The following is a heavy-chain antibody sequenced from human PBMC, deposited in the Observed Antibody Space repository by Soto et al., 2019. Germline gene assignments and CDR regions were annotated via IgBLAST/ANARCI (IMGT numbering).Heavy chain of an antibody. J-gene: IGHJ4*02. CDR1: GFTFSNYG. CDR2: IIGSGGST. D-gene: IGHD1-1*01. CDR3: AKGQILSPTGTWNYFDS. Sequence: EVQLLESGGGLVQPGGSLRLSCAASGFTFSNYGMTWVRQAPGKGLEWVSGIIGSGGSTFYADSVKGRFTISRDNSKNTLYLQMNSLRVEDSALYYCAKGQILSPTGTWNYFDSWGQGTLVTVSS. V-gene: IGHV3-23*01.